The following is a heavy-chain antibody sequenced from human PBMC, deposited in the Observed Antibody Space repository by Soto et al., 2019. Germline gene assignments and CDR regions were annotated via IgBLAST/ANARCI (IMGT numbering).Heavy chain of an antibody. J-gene: IGHJ4*02. CDR2: IHHSGST. V-gene: IGHV4-34*01. CDR1: GGSFSGYY. Sequence: QVQLQQWGAGLLKPSETLSLTCAVYGGSFSGYYWIWIRQPPEKGLEWIGQIHHSGSTNYNPSLQRRVTISVDTSKNQFSLNLTSVTAADTAVYYCARVGVPYCVSTSCYALDFWGQGTLVTVSS. D-gene: IGHD2-2*01. CDR3: ARVGVPYCVSTSCYALDF.